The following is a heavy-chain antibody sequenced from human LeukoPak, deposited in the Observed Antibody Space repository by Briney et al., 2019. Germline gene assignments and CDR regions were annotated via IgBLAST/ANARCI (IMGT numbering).Heavy chain of an antibody. CDR3: AKNPYEYYFDY. J-gene: IGHJ4*02. CDR1: GYTLTAYY. D-gene: IGHD5-12*01. CDR2: INPSSGDT. Sequence: GASAKVSCKASGYTLTAYYMHWLRQAPGQGLEWVGWINPSSGDTNYAQKFQGRVTMTRDTSISTAYMELSRLTSDDTAVYYCAKNPYEYYFDYWGQGTLVTVSS. V-gene: IGHV1-2*02.